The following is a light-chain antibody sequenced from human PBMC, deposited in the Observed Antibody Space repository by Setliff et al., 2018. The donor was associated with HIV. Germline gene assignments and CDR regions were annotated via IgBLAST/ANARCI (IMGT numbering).Light chain of an antibody. Sequence: QSALAQPPSVSGAPGQRVTISCTGGYSNIGAGYAVHWYPHFPGGPPKPLIYSNINRPSGFPDRFSGSRSDTSASLAITDLQAEDEGDYFCLSYDSSLSGSVFGVGTKVNVL. CDR2: SNI. V-gene: IGLV1-40*01. J-gene: IGLJ1*01. CDR1: YSNIGAGYA. CDR3: LSYDSSLSGSV.